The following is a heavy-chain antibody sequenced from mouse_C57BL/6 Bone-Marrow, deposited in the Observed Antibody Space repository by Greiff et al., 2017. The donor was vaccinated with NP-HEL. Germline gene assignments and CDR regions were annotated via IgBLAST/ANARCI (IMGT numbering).Heavy chain of an antibody. CDR2: ISNGGGST. CDR3: ARVYYYGSSHWYFDV. D-gene: IGHD1-1*01. V-gene: IGHV5-12*01. J-gene: IGHJ1*03. CDR1: GFTFSDYY. Sequence: EVQRVESGGGLVQPGGSLKLSCAASGFTFSDYYMYWVRQTPEKRLEWVAYISNGGGSTYYPDTVKGRFTISRDNAKNTLYLQMSRLKSEDTAMYYCARVYYYGSSHWYFDVWGTGTTVTVSS.